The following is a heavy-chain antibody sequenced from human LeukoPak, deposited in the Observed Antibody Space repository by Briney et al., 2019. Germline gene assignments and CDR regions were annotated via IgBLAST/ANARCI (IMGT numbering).Heavy chain of an antibody. CDR2: ISAYNGNT. CDR3: ARAGITSGWVQNMDY. J-gene: IGHJ4*02. D-gene: IGHD6-19*01. V-gene: IGHV1-18*01. Sequence: GASVKLSCKASGYTFTTYGINWVRQAPGQGLEWMGWISAYNGNTKHAQKLQGRVTMTTDTSTSTAYMELRSLRSDDTAVYYCARAGITSGWVQNMDYWGQGTLVTVSS. CDR1: GYTFTTYG.